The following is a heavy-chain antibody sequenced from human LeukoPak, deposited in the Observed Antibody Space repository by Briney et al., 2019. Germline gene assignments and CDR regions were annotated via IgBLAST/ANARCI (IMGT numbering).Heavy chain of an antibody. CDR2: IYPGDSDT. J-gene: IGHJ5*02. D-gene: IGHD2-2*01. Sequence: GESLKISCKGSGYSFTSYWIGWVRQMPGKGLEWMGIIYPGDSDTRYSPSFQGRVTISADKSISTAYLQWRSLKASDTAMYYCARHGVAAASPSGWFDPWGQGTLVTVSS. V-gene: IGHV5-51*01. CDR3: ARHGVAAASPSGWFDP. CDR1: GYSFTSYW.